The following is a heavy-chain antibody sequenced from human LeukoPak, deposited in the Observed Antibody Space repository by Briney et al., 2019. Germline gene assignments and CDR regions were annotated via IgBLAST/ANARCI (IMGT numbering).Heavy chain of an antibody. Sequence: ASVKVSCKASAYTFTNYAIHWVRQAPGQRLEWMGWINAGNGNTKYSQKIQGRVSITRDTSASTAYMELSSLRSEDTAVYYCSRVGAAAGPYYFDYWGQGTPVTVSS. CDR3: SRVGAAAGPYYFDY. V-gene: IGHV1-3*01. D-gene: IGHD6-13*01. CDR2: INAGNGNT. J-gene: IGHJ4*02. CDR1: AYTFTNYA.